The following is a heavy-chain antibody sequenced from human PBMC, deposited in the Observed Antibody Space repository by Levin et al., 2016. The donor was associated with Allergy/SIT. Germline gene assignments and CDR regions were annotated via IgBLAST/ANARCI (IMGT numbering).Heavy chain of an antibody. CDR1: GFAFSSYS. CDR3: ARESDIVVVPAAKSGDY. J-gene: IGHJ4*02. V-gene: IGHV3-21*01. Sequence: GESLKISCAASGFAFSSYSMNWVRQAPGKGLEWVSSISSSSSYIYYADSVKGRFTISRDNAKNSLYLQMNSLRAEDTAVYYCARESDIVVVPAAKSGDYWGQGTLVTVSS. D-gene: IGHD2-2*01. CDR2: ISSSSSYI.